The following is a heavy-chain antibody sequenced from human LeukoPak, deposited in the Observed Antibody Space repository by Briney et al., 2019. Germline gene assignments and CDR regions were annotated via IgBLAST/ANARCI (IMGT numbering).Heavy chain of an antibody. V-gene: IGHV1-8*03. CDR1: GYTFTSYD. D-gene: IGHD3-3*01. J-gene: IGHJ6*03. CDR3: ARGIWSGYIYYYYYYMDV. CDR2: MNPNSGNT. Sequence: AASVKVSCKASGYTFTSYDINWVRQATGQGLEWMGWMNPNSGNTGYAQKFQGRVTITRNTSISTAYMELSSLRSEDTAVYYCARGIWSGYIYYYYYYMDVWGKGTTVTVSS.